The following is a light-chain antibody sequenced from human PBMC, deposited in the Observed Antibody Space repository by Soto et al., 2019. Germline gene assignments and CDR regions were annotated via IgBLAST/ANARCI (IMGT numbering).Light chain of an antibody. Sequence: DIQLTQSPSFLSASVEDRVTISCRASYDISSSLAWYQQEPGKPHKLLIYDSSTLQTGVPSRFTGSGSGRKFTLTISGLQFGDFATYFWQQLSHYPYTFGQGTKLEI. CDR1: YDISSS. CDR2: DSS. J-gene: IGKJ2*01. CDR3: QQLSHYPYT. V-gene: IGKV1-9*01.